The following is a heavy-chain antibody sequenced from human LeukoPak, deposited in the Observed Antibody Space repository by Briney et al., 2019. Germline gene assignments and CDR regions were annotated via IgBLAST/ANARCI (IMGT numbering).Heavy chain of an antibody. V-gene: IGHV4-31*03. CDR2: IYYSGNT. D-gene: IGHD1-26*01. CDR3: ARGSYVGPTSGYFDY. Sequence: SETLSLTCTVSGGSISSGGYNWSWIRQHPGKGLECIGYIYYSGNTYYNPSLKSRVTISVDTSKNQFSLKLSSVTAADTAVYYCARGSYVGPTSGYFDYWGQGTLVTVSS. J-gene: IGHJ4*02. CDR1: GGSISSGGYN.